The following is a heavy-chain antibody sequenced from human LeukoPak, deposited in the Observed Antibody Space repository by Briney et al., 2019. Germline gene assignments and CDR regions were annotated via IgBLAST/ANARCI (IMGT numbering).Heavy chain of an antibody. D-gene: IGHD6-19*01. CDR2: INPNTGGT. V-gene: IGHV1-2*02. CDR1: GYTFTGYY. CDR3: ARETIRAGRYAFDI. J-gene: IGHJ3*02. Sequence: ASVKVSCKTSGYTFTGYYVHWVRQAPGQGLEWMGWINPNTGGTNYAQKFQGRVTMTRDTSISTAYMELSSLTSDDTAVYYCARETIRAGRYAFDIWGQGTMVTVSS.